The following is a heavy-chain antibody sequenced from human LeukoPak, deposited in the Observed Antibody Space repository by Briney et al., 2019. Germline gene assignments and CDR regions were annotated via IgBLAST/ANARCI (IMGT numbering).Heavy chain of an antibody. J-gene: IGHJ4*02. V-gene: IGHV4-34*01. CDR2: INHSGST. D-gene: IGHD3-22*01. CDR3: ASGYYDSSGYYDPSGDY. Sequence: PSETLSLTCAVYGGSFSGYYWSWIRQPPGKGLEWIGEINHSGSTNYNPSLKSRVTISVDTSKNQFSLKLSSVTAADTAVYYCASGYYDSSGYYDPSGDYWGQGTLVTVSS. CDR1: GGSFSGYY.